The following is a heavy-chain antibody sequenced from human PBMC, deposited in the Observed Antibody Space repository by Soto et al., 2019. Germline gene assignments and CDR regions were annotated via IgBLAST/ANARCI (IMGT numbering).Heavy chain of an antibody. J-gene: IGHJ6*02. CDR1: GGSISSGDYY. CDR3: VKNGARGPCYYYYGMDV. V-gene: IGHV4-30-4*01. D-gene: IGHD2-8*01. Sequence: SETLSLTCTVSGGSISSGDYYWSWIRQPPGKGLEWIGYIYYSGSTYYNPSLKSRVTISVDTSKNQFSLKLSSVTAADTAVYYCVKNGARGPCYYYYGMDVWGQGTTVTVSS. CDR2: IYYSGST.